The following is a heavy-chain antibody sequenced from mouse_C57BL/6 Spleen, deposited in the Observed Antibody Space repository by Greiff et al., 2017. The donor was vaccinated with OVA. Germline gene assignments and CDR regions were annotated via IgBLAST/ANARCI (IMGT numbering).Heavy chain of an antibody. CDR2: IYPRDGST. D-gene: IGHD2-1*01. Sequence: QVQLKESDAELVKPGASVKISCKVSGYTFTDHTIHWMKQRPEQGLEWIGYIYPRDGSTKYNEKFKGKATLTADKSSSTAYMQLNSLTSEDSAVYFCARTIYYGNYDYAMDYWGQGTSVTVSS. V-gene: IGHV1-78*01. CDR1: GYTFTDHT. J-gene: IGHJ4*01. CDR3: ARTIYYGNYDYAMDY.